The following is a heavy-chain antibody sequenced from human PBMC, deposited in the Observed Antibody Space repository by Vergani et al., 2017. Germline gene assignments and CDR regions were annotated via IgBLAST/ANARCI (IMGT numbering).Heavy chain of an antibody. CDR2: IDPSDSYT. D-gene: IGHD3-10*01. J-gene: IGHJ6*02. V-gene: IGHV5-10-1*03. CDR1: GYSFTSYW. Sequence: EVQLVQSGAEVKKPGESLRISCKGSGYSFTSYWISWVRQMPGKGLEWMGRIDPSDSYTNYSPSFQGHVTISADKSISTAYLQLSSLKASDTAMYYCARHYNVAGYYYYGMDVWGQGTTVTVSS. CDR3: ARHYNVAGYYYYGMDV.